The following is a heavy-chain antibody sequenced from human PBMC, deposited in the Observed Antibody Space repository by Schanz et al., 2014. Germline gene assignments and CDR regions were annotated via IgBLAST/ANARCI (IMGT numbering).Heavy chain of an antibody. D-gene: IGHD3-9*01. CDR3: AKQIHYDILTVTRN. J-gene: IGHJ4*02. CDR2: ISGSGGST. Sequence: EEQLLQSGGGLVQPGGSLRLSCAASGFTFSSYAMSWVRQAPGKGLEWVAAISGSGGSTYYADSVKGRFTISRDNSKNALYLQMSSLRAEDTAVYCCAKQIHYDILTVTRNWGQGTLXTVSS. CDR1: GFTFSSYA. V-gene: IGHV3-23*01.